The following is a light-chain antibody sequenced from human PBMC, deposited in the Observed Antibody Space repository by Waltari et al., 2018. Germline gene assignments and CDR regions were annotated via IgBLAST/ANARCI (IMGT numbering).Light chain of an antibody. CDR2: AVS. V-gene: IGKV1-8*01. Sequence: AIRVTQSPSSLSASTGDSVTITCRASQDIRTYLGWYQQKPGKAPKLLLYAVSTLRSGVPSRFSGSGSGTDFALNIQNLQSEDFATYFCQQYYAFPRTFGQGTRVEV. CDR3: QQYYAFPRT. J-gene: IGKJ1*01. CDR1: QDIRTY.